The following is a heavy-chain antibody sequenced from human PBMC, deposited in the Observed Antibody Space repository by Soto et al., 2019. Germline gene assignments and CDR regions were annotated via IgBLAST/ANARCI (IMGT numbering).Heavy chain of an antibody. CDR2: IYTSGST. V-gene: IGHV4-4*07. CDR1: GDSMTKYY. J-gene: IGHJ4*02. D-gene: IGHD1-26*01. CDR3: ARTVGAAYYFDF. Sequence: QVQLQESGPGLVKPSETLSLTCTVSGDSMTKYYWSWIRQPAGKGLEWIGRIYTSGSTNYNPSLKSRVTMSIDTSNTHFSLTLKSVTAADTAMYYCARTVGAAYYFDFWGQGALVTVSS.